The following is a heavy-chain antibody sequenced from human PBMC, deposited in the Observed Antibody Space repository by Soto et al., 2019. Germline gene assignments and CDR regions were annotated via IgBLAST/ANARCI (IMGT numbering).Heavy chain of an antibody. D-gene: IGHD3-10*01. Sequence: QVQLVESGGGVVQPGRSLRLSCAASGFTFSSYGMHWVRQAPGKGLEWVAVISYDGSNKYYADSVKGRFTISRDNSKNTLYLQLNSLRAEDTAVYYCAKAIWFGELSPFDYWGQGTLVTVSS. CDR3: AKAIWFGELSPFDY. CDR1: GFTFSSYG. J-gene: IGHJ4*02. V-gene: IGHV3-30*18. CDR2: ISYDGSNK.